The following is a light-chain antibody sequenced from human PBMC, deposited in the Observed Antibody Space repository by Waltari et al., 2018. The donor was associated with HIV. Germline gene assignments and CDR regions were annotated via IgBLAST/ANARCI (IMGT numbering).Light chain of an antibody. CDR1: QSISTY. V-gene: IGKV1-39*01. Sequence: EIQMSQSPSSLSASVGDRVTITCRASQSISTYLNWYQQKPGKAPKLLIYAASTLQSGVPSRCSGSGSGTDFTLTISSLQPEDFATYYCQQSYSIPYTFGQGTKLETK. J-gene: IGKJ2*01. CDR2: AAS. CDR3: QQSYSIPYT.